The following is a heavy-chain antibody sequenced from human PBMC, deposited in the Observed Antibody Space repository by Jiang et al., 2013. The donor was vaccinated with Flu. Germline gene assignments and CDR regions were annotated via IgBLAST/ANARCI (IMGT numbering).Heavy chain of an antibody. CDR3: ARDISKFEYSYGSFDY. CDR1: GFTFSSYA. D-gene: IGHD5-18*01. CDR2: ISYDGSNK. Sequence: GVVQPGRSLRLSCAASGFTFSSYAMHWVRQAPGKGLEWVAVISYDGSNKYYADSVKGRFTISRDNSKNTLYLQMNSLRAEDTAVYYCARDISKFEYSYGSFDYWGQGTLVTVSS. V-gene: IGHV3-30-3*01. J-gene: IGHJ4*02.